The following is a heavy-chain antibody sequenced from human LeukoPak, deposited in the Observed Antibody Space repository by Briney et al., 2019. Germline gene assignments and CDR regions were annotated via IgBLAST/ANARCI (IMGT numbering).Heavy chain of an antibody. CDR1: GGSISSSSYY. D-gene: IGHD3-10*01. CDR2: IYYSGST. CDR3: ARGEPMVRGVIGY. Sequence: SETLSLTCTVSGGSISSSSYYWGWIRQPPGKGLELIGSIYYSGSTYYNPSLKSRVTISVDTSKNQFSLKLSSVTAADTAVYYCARGEPMVRGVIGYWGQGTLVTVSS. J-gene: IGHJ4*02. V-gene: IGHV4-39*01.